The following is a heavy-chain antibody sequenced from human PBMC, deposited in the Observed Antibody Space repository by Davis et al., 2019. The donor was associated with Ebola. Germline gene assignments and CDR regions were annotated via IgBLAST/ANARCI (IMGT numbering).Heavy chain of an antibody. J-gene: IGHJ5*02. CDR1: GYIFTSYV. D-gene: IGHD5-12*01. CDR2: INAGNGNT. CDR3: ARGRGWRRYNWFDP. Sequence: ASVKVSCKASGYIFTSYVTHRVRQAPGQRLEWMGWINAGNGNTKYSQKFQGRVTITRDTSASTAYMELSSLRSEDTAVYYCARGRGWRRYNWFDPWGQGTLVTVSS. V-gene: IGHV1-3*01.